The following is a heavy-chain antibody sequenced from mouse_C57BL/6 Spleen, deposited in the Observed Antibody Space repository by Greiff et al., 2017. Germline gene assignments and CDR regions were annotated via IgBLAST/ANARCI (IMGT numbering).Heavy chain of an antibody. D-gene: IGHD3-2*02. CDR3: ARSSTGYGLPDY. CDR2: IDPNSGGT. CDR1: GYTFTSYW. V-gene: IGHV1-72*01. Sequence: QVQLQQPGAELVKPGASVKLSCKASGYTFTSYWMHWVKQRPGRGLEWIGRIDPNSGGTKDNEKFKSKAILTVDKPSSTAYMQLRSLTCEDDAVYYCARSSTGYGLPDYWGKGTTLTVSS. J-gene: IGHJ2*01.